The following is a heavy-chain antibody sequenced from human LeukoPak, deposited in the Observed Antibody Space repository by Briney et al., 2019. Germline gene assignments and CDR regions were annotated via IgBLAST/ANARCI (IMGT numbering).Heavy chain of an antibody. J-gene: IGHJ4*02. D-gene: IGHD3-10*01. Sequence: GGSLRLSCAASGFTFSSYWMSWVRQAPGKGLEWMANIKQDGSEKYYVDSVKGRFTISRDNAKNSLYLQMNSLRAEDTAVYYCARGRFGELSLYYFDYWGQGTLVTVSS. CDR1: GFTFSSYW. CDR2: IKQDGSEK. V-gene: IGHV3-7*01. CDR3: ARGRFGELSLYYFDY.